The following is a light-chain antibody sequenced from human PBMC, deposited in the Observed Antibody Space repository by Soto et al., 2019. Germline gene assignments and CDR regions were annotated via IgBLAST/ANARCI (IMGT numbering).Light chain of an antibody. CDR1: QSITSNF. V-gene: IGKV3-20*01. CDR2: GAS. CDR3: HQYGLSPLMYA. J-gene: IGKJ2*01. Sequence: EIVLTQSPGTLSLSPGERATLSCRASQSITSNFLAWYQQKPGQAPRLLIYGASTRAAGVPDRFSGSGPGTDFTLTITRLEPEDFAVYYCHQYGLSPLMYAFGQGNKLGVK.